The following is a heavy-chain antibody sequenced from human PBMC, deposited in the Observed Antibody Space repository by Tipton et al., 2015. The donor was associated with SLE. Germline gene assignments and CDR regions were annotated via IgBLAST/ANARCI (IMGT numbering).Heavy chain of an antibody. V-gene: IGHV4-39*01. CDR2: IYYSGST. Sequence: GEALGSSSYYWGWVRQPPGKGLEWIGTIYYSGSTYYNTSLKSRVTISADTSKNQFSLNLSSVTAADTAVYFCACAPEYGDPNYYFDYWGQGTLVTVSS. CDR3: ACAPEYGDPNYYFDY. CDR1: GEALGSSSYY. J-gene: IGHJ4*02. D-gene: IGHD4-17*01.